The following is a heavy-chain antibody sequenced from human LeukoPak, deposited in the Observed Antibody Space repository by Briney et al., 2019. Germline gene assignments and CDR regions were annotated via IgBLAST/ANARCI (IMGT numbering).Heavy chain of an antibody. J-gene: IGHJ4*02. CDR2: IYFSGST. CDR3: ARADSWNCVPLDC. Sequence: SETLSLTCTVSGGSISSYYWSWIRQPAGKGLEWIGHIYFSGSTNYNPSLKSRVTMSVDTSKNQFSLRLSSVTAADTAVYFCARADSWNCVPLDCWGQGTLVTVSA. V-gene: IGHV4-4*07. CDR1: GGSISSYY. D-gene: IGHD1-7*01.